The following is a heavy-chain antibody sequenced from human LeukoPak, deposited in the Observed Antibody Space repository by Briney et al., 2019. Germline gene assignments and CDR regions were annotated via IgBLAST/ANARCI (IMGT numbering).Heavy chain of an antibody. D-gene: IGHD2-15*01. J-gene: IGHJ5*02. CDR2: IYYSGST. Sequence: NSSETLSLTCTVSGGSISSYYWSWIRQPPGKGLEWIGYIYYSGSTNYNPSLKSRVTISVDTSKNQFSLKLSSVTAADTAVYYCARGSPYCSGGSCYSGWFDPWGQGTLVTVSS. CDR1: GGSISSYY. CDR3: ARGSPYCSGGSCYSGWFDP. V-gene: IGHV4-59*01.